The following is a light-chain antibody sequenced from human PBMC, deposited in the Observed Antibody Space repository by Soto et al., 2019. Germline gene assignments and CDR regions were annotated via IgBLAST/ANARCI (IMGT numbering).Light chain of an antibody. CDR1: QSIGNW. J-gene: IGKJ2*01. CDR3: QQYHTYYT. Sequence: DIQMTQSPSTLSASVGDRVTITCRASQSIGNWLAWYQQKPGKAPKLLIYDASSLESGVPSRFSGSGSGTEFTLTISSLQPDDFATYYCQQYHTYYTFVQGTNLEIK. CDR2: DAS. V-gene: IGKV1-5*01.